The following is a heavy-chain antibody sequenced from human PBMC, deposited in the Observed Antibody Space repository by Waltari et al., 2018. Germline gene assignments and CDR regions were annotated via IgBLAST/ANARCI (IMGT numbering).Heavy chain of an antibody. V-gene: IGHV4-39*07. J-gene: IGHJ3*02. D-gene: IGHD2-21*01. CDR3: ARGPYCGGDCYSAWSAFDI. CDR1: GGSISSSSYY. CDR2: IYYSGST. Sequence: QLQLQESGPGLVKPSETLSLTCTVSGGSISSSSYYWGWIRQPPGKGLEWIGSIYYSGSTDYNPSLKSRVTISVDTSKNQFSLKLSSVTAADTAVYYCARGPYCGGDCYSAWSAFDIWGQGTMVTVSS.